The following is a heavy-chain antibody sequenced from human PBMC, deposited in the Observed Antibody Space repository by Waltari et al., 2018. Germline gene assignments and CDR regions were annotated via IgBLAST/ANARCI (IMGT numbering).Heavy chain of an antibody. D-gene: IGHD2-2*02. CDR1: GYTLTELS. V-gene: IGHV1-24*01. CDR2: FDPEESET. Sequence: QVQLVQSGAEVKKPGASVKVSCKVSGYTLTELSMHWVRQAPGKGLEWMGGFDPEESETIYAQKVQGRVTITEDTSTDTANMELSSLRSEDTAVYYCATQVPAAIIDYGMDVWGQGTTVTVSS. CDR3: ATQVPAAIIDYGMDV. J-gene: IGHJ6*02.